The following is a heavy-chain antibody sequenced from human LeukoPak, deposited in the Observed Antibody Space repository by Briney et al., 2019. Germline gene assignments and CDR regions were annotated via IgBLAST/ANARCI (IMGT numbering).Heavy chain of an antibody. Sequence: GGSLRLSCAASGFTFSSYGMHWVRQAPGKGLEWVSSISSSSSYIYYADSVKGRFTISRDNAKNSLYLQMNSLRAEDTAVYYCARAGGEQQLVHFDYWGQGTLVTVSS. V-gene: IGHV3-21*01. D-gene: IGHD6-13*01. CDR1: GFTFSSYG. J-gene: IGHJ4*02. CDR2: ISSSSSYI. CDR3: ARAGGEQQLVHFDY.